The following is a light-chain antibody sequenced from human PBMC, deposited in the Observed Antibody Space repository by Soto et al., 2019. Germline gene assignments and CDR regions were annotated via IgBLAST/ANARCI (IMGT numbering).Light chain of an antibody. V-gene: IGKV3-15*01. Sequence: EIVMTQSPATLSLSPGERATLSFRASQSVRSNLAWYQQKPGQSPRLLIYGASTRATGIPARFSGSGSGTQFTLTISSLQSEDFAVYYCQQYNNWPPAWTFGQGTKVDIK. J-gene: IGKJ1*01. CDR2: GAS. CDR3: QQYNNWPPAWT. CDR1: QSVRSN.